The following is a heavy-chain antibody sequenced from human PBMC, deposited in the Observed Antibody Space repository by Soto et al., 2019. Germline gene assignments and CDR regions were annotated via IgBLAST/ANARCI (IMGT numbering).Heavy chain of an antibody. Sequence: GGSLRLSCTASGFPFINAWMSWVRQSPGKGLEWVGRIKTKTDGGTTDYAAPVKGRFTISRDDSKNTLYLQMNSLKSDDTAVYYCTTDSGYQPRGGWFDPWGQGTRVTVSS. V-gene: IGHV3-15*01. CDR2: IKTKTDGGTT. D-gene: IGHD2-2*01. CDR3: TTDSGYQPRGGWFDP. CDR1: GFPFINAW. J-gene: IGHJ5*02.